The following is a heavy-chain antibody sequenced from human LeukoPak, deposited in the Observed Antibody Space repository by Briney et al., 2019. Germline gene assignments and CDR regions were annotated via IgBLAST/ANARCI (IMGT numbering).Heavy chain of an antibody. CDR2: IYTSGST. V-gene: IGHV4-61*02. D-gene: IGHD2-15*01. J-gene: IGHJ4*02. CDR3: ARAPECTGGSCYYFDY. Sequence: PSETLSLTCTVSGGSISSGNYFWSWIRQPAGKGPEWIGRIYTSGSTNYNPSLKSRITISRDTSRSQFSLQLGSVTAADTAVYYCARAPECTGGSCYYFDYWGQGTLVTVSS. CDR1: GGSISSGNYF.